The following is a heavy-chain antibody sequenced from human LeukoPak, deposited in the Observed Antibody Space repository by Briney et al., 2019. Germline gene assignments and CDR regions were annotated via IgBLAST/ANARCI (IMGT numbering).Heavy chain of an antibody. V-gene: IGHV4-38-2*02. Sequence: SKTLSLTCTVSGCSISIIHYWGWIRQPPGKGLEWIGSIYHSEVTYHNPSLKSRVTISVDTSKNQFSLKLNSVTASATAVYYCARDPAYYYDTTVYAFDLWGQGTMVTVSS. CDR3: ARDPAYYYDTTVYAFDL. D-gene: IGHD3-22*01. CDR2: IYHSEVT. CDR1: GCSISIIHY. J-gene: IGHJ3*01.